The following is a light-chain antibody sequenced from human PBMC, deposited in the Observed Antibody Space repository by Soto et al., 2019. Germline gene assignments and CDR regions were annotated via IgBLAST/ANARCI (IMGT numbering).Light chain of an antibody. Sequence: QSALTQPASVSGSPGQSIIISCTGTSSDIGGYNYVSWYQQHPDKAPKLMIFEVTKRPSGVSNRFSGSKSGNTASLTISGLQAEDEADYYCSSYTTSRTLVFGTGTKVTVL. V-gene: IGLV2-14*01. J-gene: IGLJ1*01. CDR3: SSYTTSRTLV. CDR2: EVT. CDR1: SSDIGGYNY.